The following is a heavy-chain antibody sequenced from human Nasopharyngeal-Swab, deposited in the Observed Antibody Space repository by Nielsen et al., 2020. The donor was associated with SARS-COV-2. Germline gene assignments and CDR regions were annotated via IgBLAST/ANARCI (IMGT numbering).Heavy chain of an antibody. V-gene: IGHV1-18*01. D-gene: IGHD6-19*01. CDR1: GYTFINYG. Sequence: ASVKVSCKASGYTFINYGITWVRQAPGQGLEWMGWSSAYNSNTNYAQTVQGRVTMTTDTSTTTAYMELRSLRSDDTAVYYCARDPSGWGAYSDYWAREPWSPSPQ. CDR2: SSAYNSNT. J-gene: IGHJ4*02. CDR3: ARDPSGWGAYSDY.